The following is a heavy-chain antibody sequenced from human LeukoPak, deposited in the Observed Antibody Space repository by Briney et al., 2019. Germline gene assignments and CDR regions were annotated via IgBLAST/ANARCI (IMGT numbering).Heavy chain of an antibody. Sequence: SETLSLTCAVYGGSFSGYYWSWIRQPPGKGLEWIGSIYYSGSTYYNPSLKSRVTISVDTSKNQFSLKLSSVTAADTAVYYCARRVVRGVIIDYWGQGTLVTVSS. CDR3: ARRVVRGVIIDY. D-gene: IGHD3-10*01. CDR1: GGSFSGYY. CDR2: IYYSGST. J-gene: IGHJ4*02. V-gene: IGHV4-34*01.